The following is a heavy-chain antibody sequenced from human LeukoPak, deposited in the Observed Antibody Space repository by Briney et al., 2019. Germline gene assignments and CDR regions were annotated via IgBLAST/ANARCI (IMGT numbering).Heavy chain of an antibody. CDR1: SGSISSYY. CDR3: ARGTILKFFDY. V-gene: IGHV4-59*01. CDR2: IYYSGST. D-gene: IGHD3-3*01. Sequence: PSETLSLTCTVSSGSISSYYWNWIRQPPGKGLEWIGYIYYSGSTNYNPSLKSRVTISVDTSKSQFSLKLSSVTAADTAVYYCARGTILKFFDYWGQGTLVTVSS. J-gene: IGHJ4*02.